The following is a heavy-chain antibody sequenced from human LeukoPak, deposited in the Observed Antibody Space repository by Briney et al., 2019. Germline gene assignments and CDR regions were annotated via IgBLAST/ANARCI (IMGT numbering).Heavy chain of an antibody. CDR3: ARDPALLPHCSGGSCYDYYYYMDV. D-gene: IGHD2-15*01. V-gene: IGHV3-48*04. CDR2: ISGSGSTI. Sequence: GGSLRLSCAASGFTFSSYAMSWVRQAPGKGLEWVSAISGSGSTIYYADSVKGRFTISRDNAKNSLYLQMNSLRAEDTAVYYCARDPALLPHCSGGSCYDYYYYMDVWGKGTTVTVSS. CDR1: GFTFSSYA. J-gene: IGHJ6*03.